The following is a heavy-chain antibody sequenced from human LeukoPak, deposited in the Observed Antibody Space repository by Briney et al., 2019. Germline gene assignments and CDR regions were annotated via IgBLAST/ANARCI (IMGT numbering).Heavy chain of an antibody. CDR2: IKQDGSVR. J-gene: IGHJ4*02. D-gene: IGHD1-26*01. CDR1: GFTLSNYW. Sequence: GGSLRLSCVASGFTLSNYWMSWVRQAPGKGLEWVANIKQDGSVRNYVDSVKGRFTISRDNAKNSLYLQMNSLRAEDTAVYYCARDLYSGSYYGDYWGRGTLVTVSS. V-gene: IGHV3-7*01. CDR3: ARDLYSGSYYGDY.